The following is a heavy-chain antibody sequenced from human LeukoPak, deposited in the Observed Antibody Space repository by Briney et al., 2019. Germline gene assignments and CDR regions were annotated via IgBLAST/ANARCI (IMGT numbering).Heavy chain of an antibody. D-gene: IGHD3-10*01. V-gene: IGHV3-7*01. J-gene: IGHJ4*02. CDR3: AKSTGSGSYSDY. CDR1: GFTFSNYW. CDR2: KKEDGSEK. Sequence: HPGGSLRLSCAASGFTFSNYWMSWVRQAPGKGLEWVANKKEDGSEKYYVDSLKGRFTISRDNSKNTLYLQMNSLRAEDTAVYYCAKSTGSGSYSDYWGQGTLVTVSS.